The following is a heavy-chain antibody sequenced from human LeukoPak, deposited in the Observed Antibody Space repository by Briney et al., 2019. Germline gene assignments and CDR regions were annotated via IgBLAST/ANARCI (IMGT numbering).Heavy chain of an antibody. CDR2: FFQLGGT. V-gene: IGHV4-38-2*02. D-gene: IGHD5-12*01. Sequence: LETLSLTCSISGFSIGTGYYWAWIRPPPGKGLEWIGSFFQLGGTYYNPSLKSRVTIAVETSKNQFSLKLSSVTAADKAVYYCARSCRILDIVATIRARLGGNGFDIWGQGTMVTVSS. J-gene: IGHJ3*02. CDR1: GFSIGTGYY. CDR3: ARSCRILDIVATIRARLGGNGFDI.